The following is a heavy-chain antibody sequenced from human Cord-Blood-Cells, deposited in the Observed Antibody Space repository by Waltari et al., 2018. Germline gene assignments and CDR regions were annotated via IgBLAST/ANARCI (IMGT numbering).Heavy chain of an antibody. CDR2: IIPIFGTA. V-gene: IGHV1-69*01. J-gene: IGHJ4*02. D-gene: IGHD2-15*01. Sequence: QVQLVQSGAEVKKPGSSVTVSCKASGGTFSSYAISWVRQAPGQGLEWMGGIIPIFGTANYAQKFQGRVTITADESTSTAYMELSSLRSEDTAVYYCASVGRYCSGGSCYFDYWGQGTLVTVSS. CDR3: ASVGRYCSGGSCYFDY. CDR1: GGTFSSYA.